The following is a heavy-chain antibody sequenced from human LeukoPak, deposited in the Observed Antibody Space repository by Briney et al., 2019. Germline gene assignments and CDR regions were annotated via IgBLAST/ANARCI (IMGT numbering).Heavy chain of an antibody. D-gene: IGHD6-19*01. CDR3: AREHFIAVAVFDY. CDR2: ISSSSSYM. J-gene: IGHJ4*02. CDR1: GFTFSSYS. Sequence: PGGSLRLSCAASGFTFSSYSMNWVRQAPGKGLEWVSSISSSSSYMYYADSVKGRFTISRDNAKNSLYLQMNSLRAEDTALYYCAREHFIAVAVFDYWGQGTLVTVSS. V-gene: IGHV3-21*01.